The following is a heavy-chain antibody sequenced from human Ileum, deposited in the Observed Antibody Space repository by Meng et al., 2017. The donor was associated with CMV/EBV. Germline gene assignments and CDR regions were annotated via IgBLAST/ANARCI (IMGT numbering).Heavy chain of an antibody. J-gene: IGHJ4*02. Sequence: LGGDGGGVAHPAGYLRLCCAGSGFTFRNYGMYWVRQAPGKGLECVSFIRYDGSRYYAESVKGRFTISRDNSRNTLYLEMNSLTSEDTAVYYCAKVYGLAGIDYWGQGTLVTVSS. V-gene: IGHV3-30*02. CDR2: IRYDGSR. CDR3: AKVYGLAGIDY. D-gene: IGHD3/OR15-3a*01. CDR1: GFTFRNYG.